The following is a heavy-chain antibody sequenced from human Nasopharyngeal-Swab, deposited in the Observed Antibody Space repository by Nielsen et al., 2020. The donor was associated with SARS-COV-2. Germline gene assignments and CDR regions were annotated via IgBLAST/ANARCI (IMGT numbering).Heavy chain of an antibody. V-gene: IGHV4-59*11. CDR3: AREEYYYDSSGNYYRAFDN. CDR2: VSYSGIT. D-gene: IGHD3-22*01. Sequence: SETLSLTCTVSGSFISGHHWSWIRQPPGKGLEWIGYVSYSGITNYNPSLSSRVTISADSSKNQFSLELGPVTAADTAVYYCAREEYYYDSSGNYYRAFDNWGQGTLVSVSS. CDR1: GSFISGHH. J-gene: IGHJ4*02.